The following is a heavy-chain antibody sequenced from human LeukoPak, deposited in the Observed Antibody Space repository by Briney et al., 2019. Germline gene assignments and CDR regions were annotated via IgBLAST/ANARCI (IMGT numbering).Heavy chain of an antibody. Sequence: SETLSLTCTVSGGSISSYYWSWIRQPAGKGLEWIGRIYTSGSTNYNPSLKSRVTISVDTSKNQFSLKLSSVTVADTAVYYCARQNIVVVPAAMDYYYYMDVWGKGTTVTVSS. V-gene: IGHV4-4*07. CDR1: GGSISSYY. CDR3: ARQNIVVVPAAMDYYYYMDV. J-gene: IGHJ6*03. CDR2: IYTSGST. D-gene: IGHD2-2*01.